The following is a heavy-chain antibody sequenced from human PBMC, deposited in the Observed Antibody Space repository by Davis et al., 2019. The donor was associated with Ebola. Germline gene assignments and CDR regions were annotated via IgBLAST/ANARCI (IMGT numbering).Heavy chain of an antibody. Sequence: GESLKISCAASGFTFSSYSMNWVRQAPGKGLEWVSSISSSSSYIYYADSVKGRFTISRDNSKNTLYLQMNSLRAEDTAVYYCAKEGGPYSSGWYVAYWGQGTLVTVSS. D-gene: IGHD6-19*01. CDR2: ISSSSSYI. V-gene: IGHV3-21*01. CDR1: GFTFSSYS. CDR3: AKEGGPYSSGWYVAY. J-gene: IGHJ4*02.